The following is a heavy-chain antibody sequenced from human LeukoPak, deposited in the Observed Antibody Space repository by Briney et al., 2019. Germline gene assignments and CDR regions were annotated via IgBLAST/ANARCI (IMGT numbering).Heavy chain of an antibody. J-gene: IGHJ4*02. V-gene: IGHV3-33*01. D-gene: IGHD3-3*01. CDR2: IWYDGSNK. Sequence: GGSLRLSCAASGFTFSSYGMHWVRQAPAKGLEWVAVIWYDGSNKYYADSVKGRFTISRDNSKNTLYLQMNSLRAEDTAVYYCARLLTIFGVAALDYWGQGTLVTVSS. CDR1: GFTFSSYG. CDR3: ARLLTIFGVAALDY.